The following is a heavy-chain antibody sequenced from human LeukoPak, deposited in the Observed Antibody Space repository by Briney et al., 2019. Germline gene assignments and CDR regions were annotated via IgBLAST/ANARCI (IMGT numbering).Heavy chain of an antibody. CDR3: ARLGCSSTSCYGNNWFDP. Sequence: SETLSLTCTVSGGSISSGGYYWNWIRQPPGKGLEWIGYIYHSGSTYYNPSLKSRVTISVDRSKNQFSLKLSSVTAADTAVYYCARLGCSSTSCYGNNWFDPWGQGTLVTVSS. CDR1: GGSISSGGYY. CDR2: IYHSGST. J-gene: IGHJ5*02. V-gene: IGHV4-30-2*01. D-gene: IGHD2-2*01.